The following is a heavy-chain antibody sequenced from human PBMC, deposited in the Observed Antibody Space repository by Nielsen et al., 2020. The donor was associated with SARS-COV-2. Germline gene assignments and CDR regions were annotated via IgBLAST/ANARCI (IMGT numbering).Heavy chain of an antibody. CDR3: ARVGLDSSGYPAAFDI. Sequence: SETLSLTCSVSGASISSGSYYWSWVRQPAGKGLEWIGRVFTSGSTNYNPSLRSRVTISVDRSRNQVSLRLTSVTAADTAVYYCARVGLDSSGYPAAFDIWGQGTMVTVSS. V-gene: IGHV4-61*02. CDR2: VFTSGST. CDR1: GASISSGSYY. D-gene: IGHD3-22*01. J-gene: IGHJ3*02.